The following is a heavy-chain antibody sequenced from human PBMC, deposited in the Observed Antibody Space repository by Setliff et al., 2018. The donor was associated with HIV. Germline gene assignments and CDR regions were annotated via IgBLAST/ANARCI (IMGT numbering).Heavy chain of an antibody. CDR3: ARATGYSSG. CDR1: GGSIISGTNY. CDR2: IYYTGTA. V-gene: IGHV4-30-4*08. J-gene: IGHJ3*01. D-gene: IGHD6-19*01. Sequence: PSETLSLTCTVSGGSIISGTNYWNWIRQPPGKGLEWIGYIYYTGTAYYNPSLKSRGTISVDTSKNQFSLKLSSVTDADTAMYYCARATGYSSGWGQGTMVTVSS.